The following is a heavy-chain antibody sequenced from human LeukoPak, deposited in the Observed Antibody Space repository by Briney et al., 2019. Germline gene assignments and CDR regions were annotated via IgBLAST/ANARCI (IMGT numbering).Heavy chain of an antibody. V-gene: IGHV4-59*01. CDR2: IDHTGST. J-gene: IGHJ3*02. CDR1: DDSISIYY. CDR3: ARDSPFEWDVFGDSFDI. D-gene: IGHD1-26*01. Sequence: SETLSLTCSVSDDSISIYYWSWIRQPPGKGLEWIGYIDHTGSTNYNPSLSSRVTISRDTSKNHFSLELSSVTAADTAVYYCARDSPFEWDVFGDSFDIWGQGAVVTVSS.